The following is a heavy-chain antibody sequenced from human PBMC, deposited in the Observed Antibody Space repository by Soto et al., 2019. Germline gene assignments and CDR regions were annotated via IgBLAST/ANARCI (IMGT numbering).Heavy chain of an antibody. V-gene: IGHV1-3*01. Sequence: ASVKVSCKASGYTFTTYALYWVRQAPGQRLEWMGWINAGNGSPYYADSVQGRFTISRDNSKNTLFLLMNSLRAEDTATYYCTKARCSGNPCYVPDYWGHGTLVTVSS. CDR1: GYTFTTYA. J-gene: IGHJ4*01. CDR3: TKARCSGNPCYVPDY. CDR2: INAGNGSP. D-gene: IGHD2-15*01.